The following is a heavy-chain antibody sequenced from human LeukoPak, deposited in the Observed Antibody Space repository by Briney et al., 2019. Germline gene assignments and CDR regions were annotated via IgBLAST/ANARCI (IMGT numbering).Heavy chain of an antibody. V-gene: IGHV3-9*03. CDR1: GFSYGDYA. J-gene: IGHJ3*01. CDR2: VNWNSAYI. CDR3: GQDRAELGASRSYAFDV. Sequence: LPGGSLRLSCAASGFSYGDYAMHWVRQAPGKGLEWVAGVNWNSAYIGYGDSMKGRFTVYRDYAKKSLYLQMNGLRVEDMPLYYCGQDRAELGASRSYAFDVWGQGTMVTVSS. D-gene: IGHD1-26*01.